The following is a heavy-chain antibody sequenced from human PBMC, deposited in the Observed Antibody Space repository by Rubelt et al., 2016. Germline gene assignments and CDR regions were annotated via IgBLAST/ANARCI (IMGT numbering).Heavy chain of an antibody. CDR1: GFSLTTSGVG. J-gene: IGHJ4*02. CDR3: AQRINGVNSGWDQAAFDH. V-gene: IGHV2-5*02. Sequence: QITLKESGPTLVEPTQTLTLTCSFSGFSLTTSGVGVGWIRQPPGKALEWLAVIYWDDDKRYSPSVKSRLTISKDTSKNQVVLTMTNMDPVDTGTFYCAQRINGVNSGWDQAAFDHWGQGTLVTVSS. CDR2: IYWDDDK. D-gene: IGHD5-12*01.